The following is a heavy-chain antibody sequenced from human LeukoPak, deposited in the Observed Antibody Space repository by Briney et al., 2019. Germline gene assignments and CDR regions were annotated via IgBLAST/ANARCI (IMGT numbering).Heavy chain of an antibody. CDR1: GGSISSYY. D-gene: IGHD3-10*01. J-gene: IGHJ4*02. Sequence: NPSETLSLTCTVSGGSISSYYWSWIRQPPGKGLEWIGYIFYSGSTNYNPSLKSRVTISVDTSKNQFSLKLRSVTAADTAVYYCAGPGREFLDYWGQGTLVTVSS. V-gene: IGHV4-59*01. CDR3: AGPGREFLDY. CDR2: IFYSGST.